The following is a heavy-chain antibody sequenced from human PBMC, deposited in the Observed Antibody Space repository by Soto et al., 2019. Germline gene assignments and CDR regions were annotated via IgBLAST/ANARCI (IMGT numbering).Heavy chain of an antibody. CDR2: TYYRSKWYN. CDR3: AREGLRYFDWLLPPTGWFDP. J-gene: IGHJ5*02. CDR1: GDSVSSNSAA. Sequence: SQTLSLTCAISGDSVSSNSAAWNWIRQSPSRGLEWLGRTYYRSKWYNDYAVSVKSRITINPDTSKNQFSLQLNSVTPEDTAVYYCAREGLRYFDWLLPPTGWFDPWGQGTLVTVSS. V-gene: IGHV6-1*01. D-gene: IGHD3-9*01.